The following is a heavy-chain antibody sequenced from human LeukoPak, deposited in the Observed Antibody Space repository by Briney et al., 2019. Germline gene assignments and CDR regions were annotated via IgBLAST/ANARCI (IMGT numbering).Heavy chain of an antibody. V-gene: IGHV4-61*02. CDR2: IYTSGST. D-gene: IGHD3-9*01. CDR3: ARDPGSGRSYYDILTGYYEGGFDY. Sequence: SETLSLTCTVSGGSISSGSYYWSWIRQPAGKGLEWIGRIYTSGSTNYNPSLKSRVTISVDTSKNQFSLKLSSVTAADTAVYYCARDPGSGRSYYDILTGYYEGGFDYWGQGTLVTVSS. CDR1: GGSISSGSYY. J-gene: IGHJ4*02.